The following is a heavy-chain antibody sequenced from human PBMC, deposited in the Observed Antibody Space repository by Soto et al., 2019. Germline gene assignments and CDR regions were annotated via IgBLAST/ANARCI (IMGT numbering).Heavy chain of an antibody. CDR2: IHAGNGNT. J-gene: IGHJ4*02. Sequence: VSVKVYCKASGYSYSSDAVHWVRQAPGQGLEWMGWIHAGNGNTKYSQNFQGRVTISRDTSATTAYMELNSLRSEDTAVYYCARGVAFLDYWGQGTLVTVSS. CDR1: GYSYSSDA. CDR3: ARGVAFLDY. V-gene: IGHV1-3*01. D-gene: IGHD2-15*01.